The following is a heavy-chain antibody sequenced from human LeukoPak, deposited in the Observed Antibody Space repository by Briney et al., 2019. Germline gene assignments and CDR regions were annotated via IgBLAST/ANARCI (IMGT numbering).Heavy chain of an antibody. D-gene: IGHD3-22*01. Sequence: GGSLRLSCAASGFTFSNSAMTWVRQVPGKGLEWVSSISNTGSSAYYADFVKGRFTIARDNSQSTLYLQMNGLRAEDTALYYCGKIKGKDGIRDSFDTWGQGTMVTVSS. CDR2: ISNTGSSA. CDR1: GFTFSNSA. J-gene: IGHJ3*02. V-gene: IGHV3-23*01. CDR3: GKIKGKDGIRDSFDT.